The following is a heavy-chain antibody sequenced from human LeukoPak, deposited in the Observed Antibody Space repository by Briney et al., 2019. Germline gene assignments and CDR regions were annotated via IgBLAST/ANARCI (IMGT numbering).Heavy chain of an antibody. D-gene: IGHD3-3*01. CDR3: ARDSRSKPYYDFWSGYHDY. J-gene: IGHJ4*02. Sequence: ASVKVSCKASGYTFTSYYMHWVRQAPGQGLEWMGIINPSGGSTSYAQKFQGRVTMTRDTSTSTVYMELSSLRSEDTAVYYCARDSRSKPYYDFWSGYHDYWGQGTLVIVSS. V-gene: IGHV1-46*01. CDR2: INPSGGST. CDR1: GYTFTSYY.